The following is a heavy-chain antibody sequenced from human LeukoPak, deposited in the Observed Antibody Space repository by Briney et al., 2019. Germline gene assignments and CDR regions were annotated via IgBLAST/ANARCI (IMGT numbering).Heavy chain of an antibody. CDR2: IYISGTT. Sequence: SETLSLTCTVSGGSITSDYYYWTWIRQPAGKGLEWIGRIYISGTTNYNPSLKSRATISIDTSKNQFSLRLSSVTAADTAVYYCARSSRSWSTFDNWGQGTLVTVSS. V-gene: IGHV4-61*02. CDR3: ARSSRSWSTFDN. J-gene: IGHJ4*02. D-gene: IGHD2-2*01. CDR1: GGSITSDYYY.